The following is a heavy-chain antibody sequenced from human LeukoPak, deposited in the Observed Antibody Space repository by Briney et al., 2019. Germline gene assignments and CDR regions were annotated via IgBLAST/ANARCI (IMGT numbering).Heavy chain of an antibody. CDR1: GYTFTSYY. CDR3: ARGLRYFDWLDTYFDY. J-gene: IGHJ4*02. V-gene: IGHV1-46*01. Sequence: ASVKVSCKASGYTFTSYYRHWVRQAPGQGLEWMGIINPSGGSTSYAQKFQGRVTVTRDTSTSTVYMELSSLRSEDTAVYYCARGLRYFDWLDTYFDYWGQGTLVTVSS. D-gene: IGHD3-9*01. CDR2: INPSGGST.